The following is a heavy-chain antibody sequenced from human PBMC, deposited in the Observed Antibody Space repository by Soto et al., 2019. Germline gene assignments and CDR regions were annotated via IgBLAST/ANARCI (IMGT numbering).Heavy chain of an antibody. J-gene: IGHJ3*02. CDR3: ARILGRSGAFDI. Sequence: PSETLSLTCTVSGGSISSGGYYWSWIRQHPGKGLEWIGYIYYSGSTYYNPSLKSRVTISVDTSKNQFSLKLSSVTAADTAVYYCARILGRSGAFDIWGQGTMVTVSS. CDR1: GGSISSGGYY. D-gene: IGHD3-16*01. V-gene: IGHV4-31*03. CDR2: IYYSGST.